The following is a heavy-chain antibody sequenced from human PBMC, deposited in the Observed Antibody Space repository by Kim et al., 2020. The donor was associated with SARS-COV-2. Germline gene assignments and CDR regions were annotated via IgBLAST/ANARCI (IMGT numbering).Heavy chain of an antibody. CDR2: GRST. V-gene: IGHV3-11*01. Sequence: GRSTEYEDAVNGRLPISRDNAKKSLSLQMNRLTPEDTAVYYCVREPASWGQGTLVTVSS. J-gene: IGHJ5*02. CDR3: VREPAS.